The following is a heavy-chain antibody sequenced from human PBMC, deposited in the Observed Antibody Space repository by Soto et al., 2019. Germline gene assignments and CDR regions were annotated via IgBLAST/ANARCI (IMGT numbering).Heavy chain of an antibody. D-gene: IGHD1-26*01. J-gene: IGHJ3*02. CDR3: ARDLTGSYYSDAFDI. CDR1: GDSIPKFS. CDR2: ISDSGST. V-gene: IGHV4-59*01. Sequence: PSETLSLPCSISGDSIPKFSWSWIRQPPGKGLEWIGYISDSGSTSYNPSLKSRVTISIDTSKNQFSLKLSSVTAADTAVYYCARDLTGSYYSDAFDICGQGTMVT.